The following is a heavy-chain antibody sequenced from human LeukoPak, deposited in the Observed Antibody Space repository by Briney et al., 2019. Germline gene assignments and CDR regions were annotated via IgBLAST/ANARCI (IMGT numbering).Heavy chain of an antibody. CDR3: ARGDYYDSSGYFPGMNY. V-gene: IGHV1-18*01. J-gene: IGHJ4*02. D-gene: IGHD3-22*01. CDR2: ISDYNGNT. CDR1: GYTFTNYA. Sequence: ASVKVSCKASGYTFTNYAITWVRQAPGQGLEWMGWISDYNGNTNYAQKFQGRVTMTTDTSTSTAYMELRSLRSDDTAVYYCARGDYYDSSGYFPGMNYWGQRTLVTVSS.